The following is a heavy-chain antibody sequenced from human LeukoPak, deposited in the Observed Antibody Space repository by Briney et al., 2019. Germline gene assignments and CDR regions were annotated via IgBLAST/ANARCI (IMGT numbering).Heavy chain of an antibody. D-gene: IGHD6-6*01. CDR1: GGTFSSYT. J-gene: IGHJ4*02. CDR3: AISEYSSSPFDY. CDR2: IIPILGIA. Sequence: SVKVSCKASGGTFSSYTISWVRQTPGQGLEWMGRIIPILGIANYAQKFQGRVTITADKSTSTAYMELSSLRSEDTAVYYCAISEYSSSPFDYWGQGTLVTVSS. V-gene: IGHV1-69*02.